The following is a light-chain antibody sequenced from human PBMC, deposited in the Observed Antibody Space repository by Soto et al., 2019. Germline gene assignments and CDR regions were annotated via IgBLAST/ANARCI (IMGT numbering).Light chain of an antibody. CDR2: DAS. V-gene: IGKV1-5*01. CDR1: QRVNTC. J-gene: IGKJ1*01. Sequence: DIQMTQSPSTLSASVGDRVSITCRASQRVNTCLARYQHKPGKAPTRLTYDASSLQSGVPSTFSGSGAGTEFTLTISSLQHDDFATYYCQQDQIYWTYGQGTKVVSK. CDR3: QQDQIYWT.